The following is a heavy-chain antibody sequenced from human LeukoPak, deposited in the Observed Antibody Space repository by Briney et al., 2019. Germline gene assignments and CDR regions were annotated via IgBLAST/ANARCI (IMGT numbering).Heavy chain of an antibody. J-gene: IGHJ3*02. V-gene: IGHV4-59*01. Sequence: PSETLSLTCTVSGGSISSYYWSWIRQPPGKGLEWIGYIYYSGSTNYNPSLKSRVTISVDTSKNQFSLKLSSVTAADTAVYYYARDSMADYDFWSGFPDAFDIWGQGTMVTVSS. CDR1: GGSISSYY. CDR2: IYYSGST. CDR3: ARDSMADYDFWSGFPDAFDI. D-gene: IGHD3-3*01.